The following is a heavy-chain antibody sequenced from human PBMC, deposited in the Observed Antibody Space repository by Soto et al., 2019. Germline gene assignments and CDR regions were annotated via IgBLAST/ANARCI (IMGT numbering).Heavy chain of an antibody. V-gene: IGHV1-3*01. CDR1: GYTFTSYA. CDR3: ARENGQWLAFDY. D-gene: IGHD6-19*01. CDR2: INAGNGNT. Sequence: ASVKVSCKASGYTFTSYAMHWVRQAPGQRLEWMGWINAGNGNTKYSQKFQGRVTITRDTSASTAYMELSSLRSEDTAVYYCARENGQWLAFDYWGQGTLVPVSS. J-gene: IGHJ4*02.